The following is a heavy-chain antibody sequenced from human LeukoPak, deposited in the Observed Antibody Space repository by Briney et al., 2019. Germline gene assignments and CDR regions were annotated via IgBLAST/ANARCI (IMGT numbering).Heavy chain of an antibody. CDR1: GFTFSSYS. CDR2: ISSSSSYI. Sequence: GGSLRLSCAASGFTFSSYSMNWVRQAPGKGLEWVSSISSSSSYIYYADSVKGRFTISRDNAKNSLYLQMNSLRAEDTAVYYCASGDLLLFGELLSSLDYWGQGSLVTVSS. CDR3: ASGDLLLFGELLSSLDY. J-gene: IGHJ4*02. D-gene: IGHD3-10*01. V-gene: IGHV3-21*01.